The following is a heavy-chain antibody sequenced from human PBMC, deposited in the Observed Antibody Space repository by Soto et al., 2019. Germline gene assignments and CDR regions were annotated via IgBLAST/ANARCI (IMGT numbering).Heavy chain of an antibody. V-gene: IGHV1-2*02. CDR1: GYTFTGYY. CDR2: INPNSGGT. J-gene: IGHJ4*02. D-gene: IGHD3-9*01. CDR3: ARDEGGYDISTGYYKAHHFDY. Sequence: ASVKVSCKASGYTFTGYYLHWVRQAPGQGLEWMGWINPNSGGTNYAQKVQGRVTMTRDTSISTAYMELSRLRSDDTAVYYCARDEGGYDISTGYYKAHHFDYWGQGVPVTAPQ.